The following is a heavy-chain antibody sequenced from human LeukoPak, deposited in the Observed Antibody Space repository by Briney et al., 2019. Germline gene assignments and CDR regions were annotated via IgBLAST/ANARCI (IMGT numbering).Heavy chain of an antibody. CDR1: GGSISSSSYY. CDR3: ARTGLEWLLWVDY. CDR2: IYYSGST. J-gene: IGHJ4*02. V-gene: IGHV4-39*01. D-gene: IGHD3-3*01. Sequence: KPSETLSLTCTVSGGSISSSSYYWGWIRQPPGKGLEWIGSIYYSGSTYYNPSLKSRVTISVDTSKNQFPLKLSSVTAADTAVYYCARTGLEWLLWVDYWGQGTLVTVSS.